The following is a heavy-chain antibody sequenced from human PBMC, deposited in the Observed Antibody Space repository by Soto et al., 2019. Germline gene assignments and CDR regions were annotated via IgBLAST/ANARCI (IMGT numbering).Heavy chain of an antibody. V-gene: IGHV3-30*18. CDR1: GFTFSSYG. J-gene: IGHJ4*02. Sequence: GGSLRLSCAATGFTFSSYGMHWVRQAPGKGLEWVAVISYDGSNKYYADSVKGRFTISRDISKNTLYLQMNSLRAEDTAVYYCGKDRSDYYDSSGQYYIDYWGQGTLVTVSS. CDR2: ISYDGSNK. CDR3: GKDRSDYYDSSGQYYIDY. D-gene: IGHD3-22*01.